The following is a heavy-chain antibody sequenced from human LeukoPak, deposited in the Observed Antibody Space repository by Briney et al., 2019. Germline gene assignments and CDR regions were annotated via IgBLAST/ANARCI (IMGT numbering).Heavy chain of an antibody. J-gene: IGHJ5*02. CDR2: IYTSGST. Sequence: SETLSLTCTVSGYSISSGYYWGWIRQPPGKGLEWIGRIYTSGSTNYNPSLMSRVTISVDTSKNQFSLKLSSVTAADTAVYYCARGDSNYSDNWFDPWGQGTLVTVSS. V-gene: IGHV4-38-2*02. D-gene: IGHD4-11*01. CDR3: ARGDSNYSDNWFDP. CDR1: GYSISSGYY.